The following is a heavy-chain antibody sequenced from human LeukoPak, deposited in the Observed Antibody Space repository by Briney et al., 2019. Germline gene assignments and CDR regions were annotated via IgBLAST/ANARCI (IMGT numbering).Heavy chain of an antibody. CDR2: LSSSGNA. D-gene: IGHD1-26*01. CDR1: GFSFSDHE. J-gene: IGHJ4*02. CDR3: ASGRGSYSPDY. V-gene: IGHV3-48*03. Sequence: GGALRLSCAASGFSFSDHEMNWVRQAPGKGLEWVSYLSSSGNAYYADSVKGRFTISRDNPKDSLYLQMTSLRADDTAVYYCASGRGSYSPDYWGQGTLVTVSS.